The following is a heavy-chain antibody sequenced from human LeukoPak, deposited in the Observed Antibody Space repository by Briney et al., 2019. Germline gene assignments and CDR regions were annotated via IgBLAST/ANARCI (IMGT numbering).Heavy chain of an antibody. J-gene: IGHJ4*02. CDR1: GGSISSGDYY. D-gene: IGHD3-22*01. Sequence: SQTLSLTCTVSGGSISSGDYYWSWIRQPPGKGLEWIGYIYHSGSTYYNPSLKSRVTISVDTSKNQFSLKLSSVTAADTAVYYCARHGTYYYDSSGPFDGPGDYWGQGTLVTVSS. V-gene: IGHV4-30-2*03. CDR2: IYHSGST. CDR3: ARHGTYYYDSSGPFDGPGDY.